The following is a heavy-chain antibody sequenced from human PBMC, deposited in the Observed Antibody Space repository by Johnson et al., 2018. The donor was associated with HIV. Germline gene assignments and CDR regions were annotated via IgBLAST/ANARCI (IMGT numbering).Heavy chain of an antibody. V-gene: IGHV3-38-3*01. CDR1: GFTVSSNE. D-gene: IGHD2-2*01. CDR3: AKDGDDGDEADGTKGAFDI. CDR2: ISGGST. Sequence: VQLVESRGVLVQPGGSLRLSCAASGFTVSSNEMSWVRQGPGKGLEWVSSISGGSTYYADSRKGRFTISRDNSKNTLHLQMNSLRAEDTALYYCAKDGDDGDEADGTKGAFDIWGQGTMVTVSS. J-gene: IGHJ3*02.